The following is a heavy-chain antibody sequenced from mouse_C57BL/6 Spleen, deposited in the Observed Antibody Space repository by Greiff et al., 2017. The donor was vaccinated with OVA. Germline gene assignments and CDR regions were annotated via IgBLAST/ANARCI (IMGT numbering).Heavy chain of an antibody. Sequence: EVKLVESGGGLVQPGGSMKLSCVASGFTFSNYWMNWVRQSPEKGLEWVAQIRLKSDNYATHYAESVKGRFTISRDDSKSSVYLQMNNLRAEDTGIYYCTGHYGYDEGFAYWGQGTLVTVSA. CDR1: GFTFSNYW. CDR3: TGHYGYDEGFAY. D-gene: IGHD2-2*01. CDR2: IRLKSDNYAT. J-gene: IGHJ3*01. V-gene: IGHV6-3*01.